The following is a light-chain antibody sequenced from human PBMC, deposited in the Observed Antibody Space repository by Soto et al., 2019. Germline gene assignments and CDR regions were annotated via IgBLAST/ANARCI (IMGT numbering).Light chain of an antibody. CDR2: GAS. CDR3: QQYGISPWT. Sequence: EIVLTQSPGTLSLSPGERATLSCRASQSIASDYLAWYQQKPGQAPRFLIYGASSRATGIPDRFSGSGSGTDFTLTISRLEPEDFAVYYCQQYGISPWTFGQGTKVEIK. V-gene: IGKV3-20*01. CDR1: QSIASDY. J-gene: IGKJ1*01.